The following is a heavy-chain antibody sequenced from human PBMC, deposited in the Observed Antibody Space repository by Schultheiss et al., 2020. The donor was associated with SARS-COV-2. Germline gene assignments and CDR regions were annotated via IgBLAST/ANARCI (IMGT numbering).Heavy chain of an antibody. D-gene: IGHD3-3*01. CDR3: ITGNYDFWSGSYWPYYFDY. CDR1: GFIFSNAW. Sequence: GGSLRLSCAASGFIFSNAWMGWVRQAPGKGLEWVGHIKSKTDGGTTDYAAPVKGRFTISRDDSKNTLSLQMINLKTEDTAVYYCITGNYDFWSGSYWPYYFDYWGQGTLVTVSS. V-gene: IGHV3-15*01. CDR2: IKSKTDGGTT. J-gene: IGHJ4*02.